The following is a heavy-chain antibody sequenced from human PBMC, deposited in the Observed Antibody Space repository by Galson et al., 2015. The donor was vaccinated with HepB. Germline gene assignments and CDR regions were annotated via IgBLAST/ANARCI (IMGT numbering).Heavy chain of an antibody. CDR1: GGTFSSYA. V-gene: IGHV1-69*06. Sequence: SVKVSCKASGGTFSSYAISWVRQAPGQGLEWMGGIIPIFGTANYAQKFQGRVTITADKSTSTAYMELSSLRSEDTAVYYCARGDIAVADTHPGRGWHYYYYGMDVWGQGTTVTVSS. J-gene: IGHJ6*02. CDR3: ARGDIAVADTHPGRGWHYYYYGMDV. CDR2: IIPIFGTA. D-gene: IGHD6-19*01.